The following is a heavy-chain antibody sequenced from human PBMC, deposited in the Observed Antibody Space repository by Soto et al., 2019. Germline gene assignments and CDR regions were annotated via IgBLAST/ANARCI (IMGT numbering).Heavy chain of an antibody. CDR3: ARDYYDIVSIDWVYP. CDR1: GGSVSSNSYY. Sequence: PLETRSLTCPVSGGSVSSNSYYWSWFRQPPGKGVEWIGYIYYSGNTNYNPSLKSRVTISVDTCKNQFSLRVNSVTAAATAVYCGARDYYDIVSIDWVYPWGQGTLVNVCS. D-gene: IGHD3-9*01. CDR2: IYYSGNT. V-gene: IGHV4-61*01. J-gene: IGHJ5*02.